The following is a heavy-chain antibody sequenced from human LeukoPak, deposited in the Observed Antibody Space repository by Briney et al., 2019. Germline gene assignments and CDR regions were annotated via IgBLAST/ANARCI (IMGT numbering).Heavy chain of an antibody. D-gene: IGHD1-26*01. CDR2: INHSGST. Sequence: SETLSLTCAVYGGSFSGYYWSWIRQPPGKGLEWIGEINHSGSTNYNPSLKSRVTISVDTSKNQFSLKLSSETAADTAVYYCARGFPKLYYYYMDVWGKGTTVTVSS. CDR3: ARGFPKLYYYYMDV. CDR1: GGSFSGYY. J-gene: IGHJ6*03. V-gene: IGHV4-34*01.